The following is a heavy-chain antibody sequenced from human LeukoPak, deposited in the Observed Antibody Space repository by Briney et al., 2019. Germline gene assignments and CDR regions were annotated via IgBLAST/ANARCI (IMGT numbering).Heavy chain of an antibody. CDR2: MNPNSGNT. CDR3: ARGREYSYGQEWFDP. Sequence: ASVKVSCKASGYTFTSYDINWVRQATGQGLEWMGWMNPNSGNTGYAQKFQGRVTMTRNTSISTAYMELSSLRSEATAVYYCARGREYSYGQEWFDPWGQGTLVTVSS. J-gene: IGHJ5*02. CDR1: GYTFTSYD. V-gene: IGHV1-8*01. D-gene: IGHD5-18*01.